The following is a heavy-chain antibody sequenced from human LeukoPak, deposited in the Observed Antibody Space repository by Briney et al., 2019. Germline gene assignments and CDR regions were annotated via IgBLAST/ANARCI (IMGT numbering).Heavy chain of an antibody. Sequence: GGSLRLSCAASGFTFSSYAMHWVRQAPGKGLEWVAVISYDGSNKYYADSVKGRFTISRDNSKNTLYLQMNSLRAEDTAMYYCARDRIPMSGSSIDYWGQGTLVTVSS. J-gene: IGHJ4*02. CDR2: ISYDGSNK. CDR3: ARDRIPMSGSSIDY. CDR1: GFTFSSYA. V-gene: IGHV3-30-3*01. D-gene: IGHD1-26*01.